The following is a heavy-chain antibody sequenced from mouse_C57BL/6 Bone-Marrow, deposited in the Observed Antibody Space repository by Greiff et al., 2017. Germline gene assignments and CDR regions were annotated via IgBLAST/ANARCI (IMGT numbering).Heavy chain of an antibody. CDR2: ISSGGSYT. D-gene: IGHD1-1*01. J-gene: IGHJ2*01. CDR3: ARHSSYPYYFDY. CDR1: GFTFSSYG. V-gene: IGHV5-6*01. Sequence: EVQGVESGGDLVKPGGSLKLSCAASGFTFSSYGMSWVRQTPDKRLEWVATISSGGSYTYYPDSVKGRFTISRDNAKNTRYLQMSSLKSEDTAMYYCARHSSYPYYFDYWGQGTTLTVSS.